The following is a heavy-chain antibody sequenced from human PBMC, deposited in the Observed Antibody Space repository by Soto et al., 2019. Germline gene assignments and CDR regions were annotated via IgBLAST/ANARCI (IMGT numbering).Heavy chain of an antibody. Sequence: GGSLRLSCSASGVTFSSYAMSWVRQAPGKGLEWVSAISGSGGSTYYADSVKGRFTISRDNSKNTLYLQMNSLRAEDTAVYYCAKDLAVVVPAAFGMDVWGQGTTVPVSS. CDR2: ISGSGGST. V-gene: IGHV3-23*01. J-gene: IGHJ6*02. CDR3: AKDLAVVVPAAFGMDV. CDR1: GVTFSSYA. D-gene: IGHD2-2*01.